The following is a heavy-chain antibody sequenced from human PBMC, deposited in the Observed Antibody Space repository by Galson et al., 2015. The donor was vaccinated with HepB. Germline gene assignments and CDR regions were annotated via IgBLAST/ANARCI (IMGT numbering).Heavy chain of an antibody. CDR1: GFTFSNYA. D-gene: IGHD6-19*01. Sequence: SLRLSCAASGFTFSNYAMSWVRQAPGKGLEWVSGISGDGISAYYADSVKGRFTISRDNSKNTMYLHMNSLRAEDTAVYYCAKDFGGGETSGWYYNHFDYWGQGSLVTVSA. CDR3: AKDFGGGETSGWYYNHFDY. V-gene: IGHV3-23*01. CDR2: ISGDGISA. J-gene: IGHJ4*02.